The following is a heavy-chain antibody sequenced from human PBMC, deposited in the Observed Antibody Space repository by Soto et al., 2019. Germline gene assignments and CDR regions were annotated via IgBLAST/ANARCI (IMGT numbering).Heavy chain of an antibody. CDR3: ARHRLRPKSDY. V-gene: IGHV4-34*01. J-gene: IGHJ4*02. Sequence: SETLSLTCAVYGGSFSGYYWSWIRQPPGKGLEWIGEINHSGSTNYNPSLKSRVTISVDTSKNQFSLKLSSVTAADTAVYYCARHRLRPKSDYWGPGTLVTVSS. CDR2: INHSGST. D-gene: IGHD4-17*01. CDR1: GGSFSGYY.